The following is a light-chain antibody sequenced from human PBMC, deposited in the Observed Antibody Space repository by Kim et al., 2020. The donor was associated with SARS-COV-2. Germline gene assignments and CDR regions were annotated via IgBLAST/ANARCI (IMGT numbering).Light chain of an antibody. CDR1: SLRSYY. J-gene: IGLJ2*01. CDR2: GKN. Sequence: VALGQTVRITCQGASLRSYYASWYQQKPGQAPLLVIYGKNNRPSGTPDRFSGSSSGNTASLTITGAQAEDEADYYCNSRDSSGNVVFGGGTQLTVL. V-gene: IGLV3-19*01. CDR3: NSRDSSGNVV.